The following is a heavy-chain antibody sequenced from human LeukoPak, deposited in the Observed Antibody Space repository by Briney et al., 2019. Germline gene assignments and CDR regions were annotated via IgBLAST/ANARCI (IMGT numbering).Heavy chain of an antibody. V-gene: IGHV3-30*04. D-gene: IGHD3-10*01. CDR1: GFTFNNYA. CDR2: MSYDGTNK. J-gene: IGHJ4*02. CDR3: ARDYASGSYPRIYFEY. Sequence: GGSLRLSCAASGFTFNNYAMHWVRQAPDQGLDWVAVMSYDGTNKYYADSVKGRFTISRDNSKSTLYLQMNSLRAGDTAVYYCARDYASGSYPRIYFEYWGQGTLVTVSS.